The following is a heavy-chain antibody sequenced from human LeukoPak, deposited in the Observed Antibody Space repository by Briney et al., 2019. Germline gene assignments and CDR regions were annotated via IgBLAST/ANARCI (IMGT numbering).Heavy chain of an antibody. CDR2: TYYRSKWYN. Sequence: SQTLSLTCAISGDSFSSNSAAWNWIRQSPSRGLEWLGRTYYRSKWYNDYAVSVKSRITINPDTSKNQFSLQLNSVTPEDTAVYYCAREPDIAAAGTAWFDPWGQGTLVTVSS. J-gene: IGHJ5*02. CDR1: GDSFSSNSAA. CDR3: AREPDIAAAGTAWFDP. D-gene: IGHD6-13*01. V-gene: IGHV6-1*01.